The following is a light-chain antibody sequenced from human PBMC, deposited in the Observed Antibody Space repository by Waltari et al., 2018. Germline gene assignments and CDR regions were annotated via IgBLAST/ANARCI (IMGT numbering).Light chain of an antibody. V-gene: IGKV2-28*01. Sequence: DIVMTQSPLSLPVTPGEPAPISCRSSQRLLYSNGFNYLDWPLQKPGQSPQLLIYLASIRPSGVPDRFNGSGSGTDFTLKINRVEPEDVGVYYCMQARQTPFTLGQGTRLELK. CDR2: LAS. CDR3: MQARQTPFT. CDR1: QRLLYSNGFNY. J-gene: IGKJ5*01.